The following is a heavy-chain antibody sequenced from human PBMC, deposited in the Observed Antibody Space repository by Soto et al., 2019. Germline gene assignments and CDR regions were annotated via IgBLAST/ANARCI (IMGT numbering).Heavy chain of an antibody. Sequence: SVKVSCKTSGGTFSSYSVSWVRQAPGQGLEWMGGIIPILGIPTYAQKFQVRVTISADESTSTASMELSGLRSEDTAIYYCTRGHGFNGASFDYWGQGTLVTVSS. CDR2: IIPILGIP. J-gene: IGHJ4*02. V-gene: IGHV1-69*10. CDR1: GGTFSSYS. CDR3: TRGHGFNGASFDY. D-gene: IGHD2-8*01.